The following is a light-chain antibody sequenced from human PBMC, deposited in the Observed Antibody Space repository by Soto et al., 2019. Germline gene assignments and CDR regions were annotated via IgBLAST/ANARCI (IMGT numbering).Light chain of an antibody. CDR2: AAS. V-gene: IGKV1-6*01. CDR3: LQDFAYPLT. Sequence: AIQMTQSPSSLSAPVGDRVTITCRASQGVSNDVGWYQQKPGKAPRLLIYAASTLQSGVPSRFSGSQSATDFTLTISSLQPEDFATYYCLQDFAYPLTFGGRTKVEIK. J-gene: IGKJ4*01. CDR1: QGVSND.